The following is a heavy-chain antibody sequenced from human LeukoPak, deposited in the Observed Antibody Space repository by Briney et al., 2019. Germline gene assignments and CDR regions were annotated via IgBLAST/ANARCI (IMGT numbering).Heavy chain of an antibody. CDR1: GYSFTSYW. Sequence: GESLKISCKGSGYSFTSYWIGWVRQMPGKGLEWMGIIYPGDSDTRYSPSFQGQVTIPADKSISTAYLQWSGLKASDTAMYYCARPSPLPGSYWFDYWGQGTLVTVSS. J-gene: IGHJ4*02. D-gene: IGHD1-26*01. CDR2: IYPGDSDT. CDR3: ARPSPLPGSYWFDY. V-gene: IGHV5-51*01.